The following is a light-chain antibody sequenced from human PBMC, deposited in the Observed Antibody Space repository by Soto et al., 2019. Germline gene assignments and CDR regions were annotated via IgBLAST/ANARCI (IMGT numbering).Light chain of an antibody. CDR2: DVS. CDR1: SSDVGGYNL. V-gene: IGLV2-11*01. J-gene: IGLJ1*01. CDR3: CSYAGTYTFPLYV. Sequence: QSALTQPRSVSGSPGQSVTISCTGTSSDVGGYNLVSWYQQHPGKAPKLIIYDVSERPSGVPGRFSGSKSGNTASLTISGLQAEDETDYYCCSYAGTYTFPLYVFRTGTKVTVL.